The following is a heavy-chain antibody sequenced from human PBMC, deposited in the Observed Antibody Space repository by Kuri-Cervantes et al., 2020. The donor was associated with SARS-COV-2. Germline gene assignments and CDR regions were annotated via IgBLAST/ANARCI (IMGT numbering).Heavy chain of an antibody. D-gene: IGHD6-13*01. J-gene: IGHJ4*02. CDR3: ARGEGSRWSY. V-gene: IGHV3-30*04. CDR2: ISYDGSNK. CDR1: GFTFSSYA. Sequence: GGSLRLSCAASGFTFSSYAMHWVRQAPGKGLEWVAVISYDGSNKYYADSVQGRFTISRDNSKNTLYLQMNSLRAEDTAVYYCARGEGSRWSYWGQGTLVNVSS.